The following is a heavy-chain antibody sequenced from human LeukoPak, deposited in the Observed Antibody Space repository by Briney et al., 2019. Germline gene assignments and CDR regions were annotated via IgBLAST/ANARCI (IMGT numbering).Heavy chain of an antibody. CDR1: GFTFSSYA. CDR2: ISRSANTI. D-gene: IGHD3-22*01. CDR3: ATRGYYYDSGGYSYFDY. J-gene: IGHJ4*02. Sequence: GGSLRLSCAASGFTFSSYAMSWVRQAPGNGLEWVSYISRSANTIYYADSVKGRFTISRDNAKNSLYLQMNSLRAEDTAVYYCATRGYYYDSGGYSYFDYWGQGTLVTVSS. V-gene: IGHV3-48*03.